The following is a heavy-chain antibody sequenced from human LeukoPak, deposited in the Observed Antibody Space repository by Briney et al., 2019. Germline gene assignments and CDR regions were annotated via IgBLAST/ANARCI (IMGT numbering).Heavy chain of an antibody. D-gene: IGHD3-10*01. V-gene: IGHV1-69*13. J-gene: IGHJ3*02. Sequence: SVKVSCKASGGTFSSYANSWVRQAPGQGLEWMGGIIPIFGTANYAQKFQGRVTITADESTSTAYMELSSLRSEDTAVYYCASVVNYGSGSYYRYDAFDIWGQGTMVTVSS. CDR3: ASVVNYGSGSYYRYDAFDI. CDR2: IIPIFGTA. CDR1: GGTFSSYA.